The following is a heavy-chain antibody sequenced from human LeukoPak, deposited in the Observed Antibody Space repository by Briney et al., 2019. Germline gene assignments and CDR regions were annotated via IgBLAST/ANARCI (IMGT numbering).Heavy chain of an antibody. CDR2: ISYDGSNK. J-gene: IGHJ4*02. D-gene: IGHD6-13*01. CDR1: GFTFSSYA. V-gene: IGHV3-30*04. CDR3: ARDKVYSRTAAGFDY. Sequence: SGGSLRLSCAASGFTFSSYAMHWVCQAPGKGLEWVAVISYDGSNKYYADSVKGRFTISRDNSKNTLYLQMNSLRAEDTAVYYCARDKVYSRTAAGFDYWGQGTLVTVSS.